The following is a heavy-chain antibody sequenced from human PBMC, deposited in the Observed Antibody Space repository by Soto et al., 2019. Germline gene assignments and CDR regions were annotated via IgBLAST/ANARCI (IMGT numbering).Heavy chain of an antibody. CDR2: ISAYNGNT. D-gene: IGHD1-20*01. V-gene: IGHV1-18*01. CDR1: GYTFTSYG. Sequence: GASVKVSCKASGYTFTSYGISWVRQAPGQGLEWMGWISAYNGNTNYAQKLQGRVTMTTDTSTSTAYMELRSLRSDDTAVYYCASNWNQQYNWLDPWRQRTLGAVSS. J-gene: IGHJ5*02. CDR3: ASNWNQQYNWLDP.